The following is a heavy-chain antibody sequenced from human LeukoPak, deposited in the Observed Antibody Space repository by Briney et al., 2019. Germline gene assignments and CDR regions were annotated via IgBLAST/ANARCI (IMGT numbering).Heavy chain of an antibody. CDR2: IYYSGST. CDR3: ARYSSSSMMFDY. J-gene: IGHJ4*02. CDR1: GGSISSYY. Sequence: SSETLSLTCTVSGGSISSYYWSWIRQPPGKGLEWIGYIYYSGSTNYNPSLKSRVTISVDTSKNQFSLKLSSVTAADTAVYYCARYSSSSMMFDYWGQGTLVTVSS. D-gene: IGHD6-6*01. V-gene: IGHV4-59*08.